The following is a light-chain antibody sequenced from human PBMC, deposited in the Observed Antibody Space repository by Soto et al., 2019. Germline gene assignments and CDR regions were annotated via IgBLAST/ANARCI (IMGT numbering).Light chain of an antibody. Sequence: DIQMTQSPSTLSASVGDRVTITCRASQSLNSLLAWYQQKPGRAPKLLIYDASTLESGVPSRFSGSGSGTEFTLTISSLQTDDFATYDCQQYNSYSSWTFRQGTKVEI. CDR3: QQYNSYSSWT. CDR2: DAS. J-gene: IGKJ1*01. CDR1: QSLNSL. V-gene: IGKV1-5*01.